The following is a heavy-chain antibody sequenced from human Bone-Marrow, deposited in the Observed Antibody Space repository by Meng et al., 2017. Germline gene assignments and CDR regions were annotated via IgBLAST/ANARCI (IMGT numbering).Heavy chain of an antibody. CDR1: GCPFSIGW. D-gene: IGHD2-21*01. V-gene: IGHV3-74*01. CDR2: IKSDGSIT. CDR3: GRRCEYYIVGSYFPY. J-gene: IGHJ4*02. Sequence: EVQLVESGGGLVKPSGSLRLSWAVSGCPFSIGWMCWVRQGPRKGLGWVGRIKSDGSITSYAGPVKSRFTTSREDAKNTLFLLMISLRADETAMYYCGRRCEYYIVGSYFPYWGQGTLVTVSS.